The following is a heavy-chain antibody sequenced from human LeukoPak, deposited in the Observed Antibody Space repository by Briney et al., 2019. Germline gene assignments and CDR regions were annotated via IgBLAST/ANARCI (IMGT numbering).Heavy chain of an antibody. D-gene: IGHD1-1*01. J-gene: IGHJ5*02. V-gene: IGHV6-1*01. CDR1: GASVSSNSAA. CDR3: ARSTTPGSENWFDP. CDR2: TYYKSKWYN. Sequence: SQSLSLTCAISGASVSSNSAAWNWIRQSPSRGLEWLRRTYYKSKWYNDYAVSVKSRITINPDTSKNQLSLQLNSVTPEATAVYYCARSTTPGSENWFDPWGQGTLVTVSS.